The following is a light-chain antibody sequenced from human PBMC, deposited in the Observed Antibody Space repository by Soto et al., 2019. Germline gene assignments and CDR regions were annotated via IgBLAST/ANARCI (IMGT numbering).Light chain of an antibody. Sequence: EIVLTQSPATLSLSPGERATLSYRASQSINSYLAWYQQKPGQAPRLLIYDAINRATGIPARFTGSGSGTDFTLTISSLEPEDFAVYFCQQGSNWPLTFGGGTKVEVK. CDR1: QSINSY. CDR3: QQGSNWPLT. J-gene: IGKJ4*01. CDR2: DAI. V-gene: IGKV3-11*01.